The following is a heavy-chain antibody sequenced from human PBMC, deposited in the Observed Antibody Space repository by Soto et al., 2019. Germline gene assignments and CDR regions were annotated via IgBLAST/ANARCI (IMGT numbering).Heavy chain of an antibody. CDR2: IIPIFGTA. Sequence: SVKVSCKASGGTFSSYAISWVRQAPGQGLEWMGGIIPIFGTANYAQKFQGRVTITADESTSTAYMELSSLRSEDTAVYYCARDLLYYGSGINWFDPWGQGTLVTVSS. CDR1: GGTFSSYA. V-gene: IGHV1-69*13. CDR3: ARDLLYYGSGINWFDP. J-gene: IGHJ5*02. D-gene: IGHD3-10*01.